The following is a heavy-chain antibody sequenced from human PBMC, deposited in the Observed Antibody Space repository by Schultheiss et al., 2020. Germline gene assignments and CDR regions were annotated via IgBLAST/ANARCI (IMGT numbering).Heavy chain of an antibody. J-gene: IGHJ4*02. Sequence: GGSLRLSCAASGFTFSSYAMHWVRQAPGKGLEWVAVISYDGSNKYYADSVKGRFTISRDNSKNTLYLQMNSLRAEDTAVYYCAREKPVILLWFRVFDYWGQGTLVTVSS. V-gene: IGHV3-30-3*01. D-gene: IGHD3-10*01. CDR3: AREKPVILLWFRVFDY. CDR2: ISYDGSNK. CDR1: GFTFSSYA.